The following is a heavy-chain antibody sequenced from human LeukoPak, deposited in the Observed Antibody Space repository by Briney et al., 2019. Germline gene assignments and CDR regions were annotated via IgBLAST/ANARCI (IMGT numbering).Heavy chain of an antibody. CDR2: IWYDGTNK. V-gene: IGHV3-33*01. Sequence: GGSLRLSCAASGFSFTSYGMHWVRQAPGKGLEWVAVIWYDGTNKYYADSVRGRFTISRDTSNNMLYLQMNSLRTEDTAVYYCARVSESGNSDYWGQGTLVTVSS. D-gene: IGHD4-23*01. CDR1: GFSFTSYG. CDR3: ARVSESGNSDY. J-gene: IGHJ4*02.